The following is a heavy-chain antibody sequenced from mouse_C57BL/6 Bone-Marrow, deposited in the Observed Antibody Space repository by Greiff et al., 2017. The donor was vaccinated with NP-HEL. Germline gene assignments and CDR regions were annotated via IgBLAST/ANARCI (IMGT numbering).Heavy chain of an antibody. CDR2: IYPGDGDT. CDR1: GYAFSSYW. D-gene: IGHD4-1*01. CDR3: ARGNWAYYAMDY. J-gene: IGHJ4*01. V-gene: IGHV1-80*01. Sequence: QVHVKQSGAELVKPGASVKISCKASGYAFSSYWMNWVKQRPGKGLEWIGQIYPGDGDTNYNGKFKGKATLTADKSSSTAYMQLSSLTSEDSAVYFCARGNWAYYAMDYWGQGTSVTVSS.